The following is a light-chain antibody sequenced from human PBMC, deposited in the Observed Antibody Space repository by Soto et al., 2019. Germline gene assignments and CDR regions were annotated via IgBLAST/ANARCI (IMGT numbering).Light chain of an antibody. CDR3: QQGYTTPLT. J-gene: IGKJ4*01. Sequence: DIQMTQSPSSLSASVGDRVTITCRASQSISRYVNWYQQKPGRAPKLLISTASSLQSGVPSRFSGSGSGTDFTLTISSLQPEDFATYYCQQGYTTPLTFGGGTKVDIK. CDR1: QSISRY. CDR2: TAS. V-gene: IGKV1-39*01.